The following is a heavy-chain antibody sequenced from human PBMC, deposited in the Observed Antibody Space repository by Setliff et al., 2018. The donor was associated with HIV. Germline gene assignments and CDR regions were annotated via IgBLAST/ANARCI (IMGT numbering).Heavy chain of an antibody. J-gene: IGHJ5*02. D-gene: IGHD3-3*01. CDR2: THISGIT. CDR3: ARDLSGNFWSGSWGWFDP. Sequence: SETLSLTCTVSGASISTYYWSWIRQPPGKGLEWIGYTHISGITNYNPSLKSRLTISVDTSKTQFSLKLSSVTAADTAIYYCARDLSGNFWSGSWGWFDPWGQGTLVTVSS. CDR1: GASISTYY. V-gene: IGHV4-4*08.